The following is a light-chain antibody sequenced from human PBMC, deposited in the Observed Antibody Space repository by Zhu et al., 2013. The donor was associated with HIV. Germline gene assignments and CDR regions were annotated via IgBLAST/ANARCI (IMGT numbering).Light chain of an antibody. J-gene: IGKJ5*01. CDR1: QTVSYRH. V-gene: IGKV3D-20*02. CDR2: GSS. Sequence: EIVLMQSPGSLSLSRGERATLSCRASQTVSYRHIAWYHQKPGQPPRLLLYGSSSRAPGIPERFSGSGSGTDFTLTITGLEPEDFAVYYCQQRNDWPITFGQGTRLEIK. CDR3: QQRNDWPIT.